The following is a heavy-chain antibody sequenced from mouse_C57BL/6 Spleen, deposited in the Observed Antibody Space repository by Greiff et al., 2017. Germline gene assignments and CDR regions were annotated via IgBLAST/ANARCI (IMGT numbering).Heavy chain of an antibody. CDR1: GYTFTSYW. Sequence: VQLQQPGAELVKPGASVKLSCKASGYTFTSYWMHWVKQRPGQGLEWIGMIHPNSGSTNYNEKFKSKATLTVDKSSSTAYMQLSSLTSEDSAVYYCARSLDSSGSWFAYWGQGTLVTVSA. D-gene: IGHD3-2*02. CDR3: ARSLDSSGSWFAY. J-gene: IGHJ3*01. V-gene: IGHV1-64*01. CDR2: IHPNSGST.